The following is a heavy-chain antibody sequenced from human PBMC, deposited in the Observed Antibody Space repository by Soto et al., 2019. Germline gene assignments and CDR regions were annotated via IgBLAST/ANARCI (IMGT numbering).Heavy chain of an antibody. CDR3: KIGYCSGGSCYS. J-gene: IGHJ4*02. D-gene: IGHD2-15*01. CDR2: IRSKANSYAT. V-gene: IGHV3-73*01. Sequence: EVQLVESGGGLVQPGGSLKLSCAASGFTFSGSAMHWVRQASGKGLEWVGRIRSKANSYATAYAASVKGRFTISRDDSKNTEYLQMNILKPEDTAVYYCKIGYCSGGSCYSWGQGTLVTVSS. CDR1: GFTFSGSA.